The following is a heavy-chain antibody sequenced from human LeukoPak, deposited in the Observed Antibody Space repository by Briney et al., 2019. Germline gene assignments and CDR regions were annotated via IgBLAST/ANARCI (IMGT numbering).Heavy chain of an antibody. Sequence: ASVKVSCKASGYTFTNYYIHWVRQAPGQGLEWMGIIYASVGSTNYAQKFQGRVTMPGDTSTSTVYMELSSLRSEDTAVYYCAREEEGGTFDYWGQGTLVTVSS. D-gene: IGHD3-16*01. CDR3: AREEEGGTFDY. CDR2: IYASVGST. V-gene: IGHV1-46*01. CDR1: GYTFTNYY. J-gene: IGHJ4*02.